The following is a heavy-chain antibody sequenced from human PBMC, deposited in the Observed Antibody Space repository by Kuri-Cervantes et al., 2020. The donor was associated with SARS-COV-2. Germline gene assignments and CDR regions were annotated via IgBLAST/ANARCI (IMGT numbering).Heavy chain of an antibody. D-gene: IGHD6-19*01. J-gene: IGHJ5*02. V-gene: IGHV1-18*04. CDR2: ISAYNGNT. Sequence: ASVKVSCKASGYTFTSYGISWVRQAPGQGLEWMGWISAYNGNTNYAQKLQGRVTMTTDTSTSTAYMELRSLRSDDTAVYYCARDSGAGSSGWSGFDPWGQGTLVTVSS. CDR3: ARDSGAGSSGWSGFDP. CDR1: GYTFTSYG.